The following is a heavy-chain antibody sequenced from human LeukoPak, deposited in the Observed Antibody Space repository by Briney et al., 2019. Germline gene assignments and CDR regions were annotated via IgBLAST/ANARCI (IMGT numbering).Heavy chain of an antibody. Sequence: ASVKVSCKASGYTFTGYYMHWVGQAPGQGVEWMGWINPNSGGTNYAQKFQGRVNMNRETDIRTAYMEGSRLRSDDTAVYYCAREVTTPSHAANWFDPWGQGTLVTVSS. J-gene: IGHJ5*02. CDR3: AREVTTPSHAANWFDP. V-gene: IGHV1-2*02. CDR1: GYTFTGYY. CDR2: INPNSGGT. D-gene: IGHD1-14*01.